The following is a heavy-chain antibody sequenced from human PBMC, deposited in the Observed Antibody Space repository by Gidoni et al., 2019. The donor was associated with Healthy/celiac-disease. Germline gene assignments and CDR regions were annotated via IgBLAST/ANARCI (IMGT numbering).Heavy chain of an antibody. CDR2: SGGST. CDR3: ARAEGSNWSLTYIDS. J-gene: IGHJ4*02. Sequence: SGGSTKYADSVKGRFSISRDNYKQHLYLPLNSLRAEDPAIYSCARAEGSNWSLTYIDSWGQGTRVTVSS. V-gene: IGHV3-23*01. D-gene: IGHD1-26*01.